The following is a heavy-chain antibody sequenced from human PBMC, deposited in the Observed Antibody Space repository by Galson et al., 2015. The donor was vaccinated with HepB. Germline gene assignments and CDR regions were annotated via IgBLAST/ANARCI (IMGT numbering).Heavy chain of an antibody. J-gene: IGHJ4*02. Sequence: SLRLSCAASGFTVSSNYMSWVRQAPGKGLEWVSIIYSGTSTYYADSVRGRFTISRHNFKSTLYLQMNSLRAEDTAGYYCARGPRYYYDSSGPGYFDYWGQGTLVTVSS. V-gene: IGHV3-53*04. CDR3: ARGPRYYYDSSGPGYFDY. D-gene: IGHD3-22*01. CDR1: GFTVSSNY. CDR2: IYSGTST.